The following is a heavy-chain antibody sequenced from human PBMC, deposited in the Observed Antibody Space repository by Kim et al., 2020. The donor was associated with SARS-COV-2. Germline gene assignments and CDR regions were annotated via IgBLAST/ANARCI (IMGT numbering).Heavy chain of an antibody. CDR2: GST. J-gene: IGHJ3*01. V-gene: IGHV4-59*08. CDR3: ARHYLNTFDV. D-gene: IGHD1-26*01. Sequence: GSTTYNPSLKRRVTISLDTSNNNFSLKLTSVTVADTAVYYCARHYLNTFDVWGQGTMVTVSS.